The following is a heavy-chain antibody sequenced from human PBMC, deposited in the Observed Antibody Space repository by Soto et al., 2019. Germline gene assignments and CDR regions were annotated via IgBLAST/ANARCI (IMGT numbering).Heavy chain of an antibody. CDR1: RFAFHAYT. Sequence: VQLVESGGDLVQPGGSLRLSSAASRFAFHAYTMNCVRQAPGKGLEWISYISSGGNTTFYADSVNGRFIISRDNAKNALYLQMNSLRPEDTSLYYWVRRGGCDGAPCYVLAAFDVWGRGTLVTVSS. J-gene: IGHJ3*01. D-gene: IGHD2-21*02. CDR2: ISSGGNTT. CDR3: VRRGGCDGAPCYVLAAFDV. V-gene: IGHV3-48*01.